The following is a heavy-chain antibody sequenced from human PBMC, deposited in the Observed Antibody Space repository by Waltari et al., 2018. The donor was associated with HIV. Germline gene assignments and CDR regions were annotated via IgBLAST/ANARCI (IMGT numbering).Heavy chain of an antibody. D-gene: IGHD2-21*01. CDR2: IVPLLGTA. CDR1: GGIFITSG. V-gene: IGHV1-69*01. CDR3: ARLGGGNGDRYWHFDL. Sequence: QAQLVQSVAEVKKHGSSVKVSCKSSGGIFITSGLNWLRQVPGQGLEWMGGIVPLLGTATYAQIFQGRVTITADEVTTTTQMELSSLTSEDTALYYCARLGGGNGDRYWHFDLWGRGTLVTVSS. J-gene: IGHJ2*01.